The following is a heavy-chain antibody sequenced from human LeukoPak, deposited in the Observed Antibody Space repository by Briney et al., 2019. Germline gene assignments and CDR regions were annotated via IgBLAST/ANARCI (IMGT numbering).Heavy chain of an antibody. D-gene: IGHD1-1*01. CDR2: IRWDGSNT. V-gene: IGHV3-43*01. CDR1: GFTFDDYT. CDR3: AKSGTGRAHFDY. J-gene: IGHJ4*02. Sequence: GRSLRLSCAASGFTFDDYTMHWVRQAPGKGLEWVSVIRWDGSNTCYVDSVKGRFTISRDNNKNSLYLQMNSLRIEDTALYYCAKSGTGRAHFDYWGQGTLVTVSS.